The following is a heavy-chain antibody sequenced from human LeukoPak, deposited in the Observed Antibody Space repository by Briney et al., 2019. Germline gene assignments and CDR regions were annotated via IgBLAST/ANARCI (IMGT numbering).Heavy chain of an antibody. V-gene: IGHV3-66*01. J-gene: IGHJ4*02. CDR3: TRESSSGYYLSY. CDR1: GFTVSSNY. D-gene: IGHD3-22*01. Sequence: QAGGSLRLSCAASGFTVSSNYMSWVRQAPGKGPEGVSVIYSGGRTYYADSVKGRFTISRDNSKNTVFLQMDSLRAEDTAVYYCTRESSSGYYLSYWGQGTLVTVSS. CDR2: IYSGGRT.